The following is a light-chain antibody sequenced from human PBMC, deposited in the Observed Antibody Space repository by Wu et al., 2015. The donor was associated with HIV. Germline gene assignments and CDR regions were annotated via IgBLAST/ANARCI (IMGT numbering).Light chain of an antibody. V-gene: IGKV1-8*01. CDR1: QGISS. CDR3: QQYYSYPPYT. Sequence: TGDRVTITCRASQGISSIYAGISKNQGKAPKLLIYAASTLQSGVPSRFSGSGSGTDFTLTISCLQSEDFATYYCQQYYSYPPYTFGQGTKLEIK. J-gene: IGKJ2*01. CDR2: AAS.